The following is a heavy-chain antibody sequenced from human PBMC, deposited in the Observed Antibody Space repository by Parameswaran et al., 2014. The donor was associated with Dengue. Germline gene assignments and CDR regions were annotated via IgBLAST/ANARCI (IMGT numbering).Heavy chain of an antibody. CDR1: GYTFTSYG. Sequence: PGASVKVSCKTSGYTFTSYGISWVRQAPGQGLEWMGWISAYNGNTNYAQKFQGRVTMTTDTSTSTAYMELRSLRSDDTAVYYCARDGPYNWNDGDEPFDIWGQGTMVTVS. CDR2: ISAYNGNT. J-gene: IGHJ3*02. D-gene: IGHD1-20*01. CDR3: ARDGPYNWNDGDEPFDI. V-gene: IGHV1-18*01.